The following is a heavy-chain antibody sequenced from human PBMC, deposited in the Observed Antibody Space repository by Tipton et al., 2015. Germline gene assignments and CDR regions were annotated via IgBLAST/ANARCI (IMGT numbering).Heavy chain of an antibody. D-gene: IGHD2-21*02. CDR3: ASPSLPHDRGDYYFQS. V-gene: IGHV4-34*01. Sequence: TLSLTCAVSGESFSKYYWSWIRQSPGKGLEWIGEINDSGKSNYNPSLKSRVTTSVDTSKNQFSLKVRSVTAADTAVYYCASPSLPHDRGDYYFQSWGQGSLVTVSS. CDR1: GESFSKYY. J-gene: IGHJ4*02. CDR2: INDSGKS.